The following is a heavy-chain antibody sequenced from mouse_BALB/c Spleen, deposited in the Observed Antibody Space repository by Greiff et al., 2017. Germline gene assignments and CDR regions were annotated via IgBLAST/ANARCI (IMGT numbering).Heavy chain of an antibody. CDR2: INSNGGST. CDR3: ARYGNSFDY. CDR1: GFTFSSYG. V-gene: IGHV5-6-3*01. Sequence: EVMVVESGGGLVQPGGSLKLSCAASGFTFSSYGMSWVRQTPDKRLEWVATINSNGGSTYYPDSVKGRFTISRDNAKNTLYLQMSSLKSEDTAMYYCARYGNSFDYWGQGTPLTVSS. D-gene: IGHD2-1*01. J-gene: IGHJ2*01.